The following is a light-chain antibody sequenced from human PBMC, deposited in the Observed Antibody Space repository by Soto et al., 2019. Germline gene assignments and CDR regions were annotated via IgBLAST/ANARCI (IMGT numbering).Light chain of an antibody. V-gene: IGKV3-15*01. Sequence: EIVMTQSPATLSVSPGDRATLFCRASQSVRSNLAWYQRKPGQAPRLLIYDTSTRATGIPARFSGSGSGTEFTLTISSLQSEDFAVYYCQQSEKWPTFGQRTKVAIK. CDR3: QQSEKWPT. CDR1: QSVRSN. CDR2: DTS. J-gene: IGKJ1*01.